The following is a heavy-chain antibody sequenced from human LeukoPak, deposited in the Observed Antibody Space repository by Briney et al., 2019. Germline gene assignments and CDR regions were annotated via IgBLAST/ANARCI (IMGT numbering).Heavy chain of an antibody. CDR3: ARAPSELGGYYPEYFRH. J-gene: IGHJ1*01. CDR1: AFTLSSYW. Sequence: GGSLRLSCAASAFTLSSYWMHCVRQAPGKGLVWFSRIKSDGSTNYADSLKGRFTISRDNAKNTVSLQMNSLRAEDTGVYYCARAPSELGGYYPEYFRHWGEGTLVIVSS. D-gene: IGHD3-22*01. CDR2: IKSDGST. V-gene: IGHV3-74*01.